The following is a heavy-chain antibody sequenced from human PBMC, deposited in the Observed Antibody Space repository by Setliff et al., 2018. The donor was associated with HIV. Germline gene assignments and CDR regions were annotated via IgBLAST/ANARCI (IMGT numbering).Heavy chain of an antibody. CDR1: GFTFSTYG. V-gene: IGHV3-33*01. CDR3: ATSTGVRDHDAFDI. CDR2: IWYDGNKK. Sequence: GGSLRLSCAAPGFTFSTYGMNWVRQAPGKGLEWVAVIWYDGNKKYYADSVKGRFTISRDNSKNTLYLQMNSLRAEDTAVYYCATSTGVRDHDAFDIWGQGTMVTVSS. J-gene: IGHJ3*02. D-gene: IGHD1-1*01.